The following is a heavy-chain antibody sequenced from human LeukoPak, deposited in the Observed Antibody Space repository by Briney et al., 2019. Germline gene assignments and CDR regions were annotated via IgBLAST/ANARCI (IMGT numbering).Heavy chain of an antibody. CDR1: GGTFSSYA. D-gene: IGHD3-10*01. J-gene: IGHJ5*02. CDR2: IIPIFGTA. CDR3: ARAMVRGVIKKLDWFDP. V-gene: IGHV1-69*06. Sequence: SVKVSCKASGGTFSSYAISWVRQAPGQGLEWMGGIIPIFGTANYAQKFQGRVTITADKSTSTAYMELSSLRSEDAAVYYCARAMVRGVIKKLDWFDPWGQGTLVTVSS.